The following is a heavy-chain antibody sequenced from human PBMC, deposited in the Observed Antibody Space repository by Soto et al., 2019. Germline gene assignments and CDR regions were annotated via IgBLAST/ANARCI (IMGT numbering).Heavy chain of an antibody. CDR2: TYYRSKWYN. CDR3: ARETYYDFWSGYYPYYYYGMDV. V-gene: IGHV6-1*01. CDR1: GDSVSSNSAA. Sequence: SQTLSLTCAISGDSVSSNSAAWNWLRQSPSRGLEWLGRTYYRSKWYNDYAVSVKSRITINPDTSKNQFSLQLNSVTPEDTAVYYCARETYYDFWSGYYPYYYYGMDVWGQGTTVTVSS. D-gene: IGHD3-3*01. J-gene: IGHJ6*02.